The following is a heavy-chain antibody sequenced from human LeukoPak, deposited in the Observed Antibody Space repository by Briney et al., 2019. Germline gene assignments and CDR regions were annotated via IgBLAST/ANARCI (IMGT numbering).Heavy chain of an antibody. V-gene: IGHV4-34*01. CDR1: GGSFRGYY. J-gene: IGHJ4*02. D-gene: IGHD7-27*01. CDR3: ARDQQGNFDY. CDR2: INHSGST. Sequence: SETLSLTCAVCGGSFRGYYWSWIRQPPGKGLEWIGEINHSGSTNYNPSLKSRVTISVDTSKNQFSLKLSSVTAADTAVYYCARDQQGNFDYWGQGTLVTVSS.